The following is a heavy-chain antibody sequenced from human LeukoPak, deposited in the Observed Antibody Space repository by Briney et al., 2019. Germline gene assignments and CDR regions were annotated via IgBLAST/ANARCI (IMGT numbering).Heavy chain of an antibody. CDR1: GFTFSSYG. D-gene: IGHD6-19*01. CDR2: IRYDGSNK. CDR3: AKDIAVAEYYYYYMDV. Sequence: GGSLRLSCAASGFTFSSYGMHWVRQAPGKGLEWVAFIRYDGSNKYYADSVKGRFTISRDNSKNTLYLQMNSLRAEDTAVYYCAKDIAVAEYYYYYMDVWGKGTTVTVSS. J-gene: IGHJ6*03. V-gene: IGHV3-30*02.